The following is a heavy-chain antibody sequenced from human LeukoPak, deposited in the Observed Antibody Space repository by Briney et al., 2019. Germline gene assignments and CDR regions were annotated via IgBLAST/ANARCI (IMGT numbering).Heavy chain of an antibody. CDR1: GGPISSSTHR. J-gene: IGHJ4*02. D-gene: IGHD1-1*01. CDR3: ARIAKYPGDVWKTELRFYFDT. Sequence: SSETLSLTCTVSGGPISSSTHRWGWLRQPPGKVLEWRGSIYFSGHTHYNFSLQSRVTLFVDTSKNRFSLNLTSVTAANTGLYSCARIAKYPGDVWKTELRFYFDTWGQGTLVTVSS. CDR2: IYFSGHT. V-gene: IGHV4-39*02.